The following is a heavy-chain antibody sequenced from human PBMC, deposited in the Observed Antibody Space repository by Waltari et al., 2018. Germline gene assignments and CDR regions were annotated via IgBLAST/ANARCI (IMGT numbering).Heavy chain of an antibody. CDR1: GGSFSGYY. CDR2: INHSGST. J-gene: IGHJ4*02. V-gene: IGHV4-34*01. D-gene: IGHD1-26*01. CDR3: ARGKGGSLNFDY. Sequence: QVQLQQWGAGLLKPSETLSLTCAVYGGSFSGYYWSWIRQPPGKGLEWIGEINHSGSTNYNPSLKSRVTISVDTSKNQFSLKLSSVTAADTAVYYCARGKGGSLNFDYWGQGTLVTVSS.